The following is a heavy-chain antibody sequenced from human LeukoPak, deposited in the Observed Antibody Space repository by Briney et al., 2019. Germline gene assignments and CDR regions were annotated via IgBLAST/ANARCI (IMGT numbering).Heavy chain of an antibody. J-gene: IGHJ4*02. CDR1: GFTFSSYA. D-gene: IGHD3-10*01. CDR3: ASAGLTYGSGSYFVY. CDR2: FSGSGGST. V-gene: IGHV3-23*01. Sequence: HTGGSLRLSCAASGFTFSSYAMSWVRQAPGKGLECISGFSGSGGSTYYADSVKGRFTISRDNAKNSLYLQMNSLRAEDTALYYCASAGLTYGSGSYFVYWGQGTLVTVSS.